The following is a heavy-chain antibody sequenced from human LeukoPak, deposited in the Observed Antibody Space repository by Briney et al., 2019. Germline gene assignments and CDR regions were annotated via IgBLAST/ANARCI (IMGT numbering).Heavy chain of an antibody. V-gene: IGHV1-18*01. CDR2: ISAYNGNT. J-gene: IGHJ4*02. CDR1: GGTFSSYA. Sequence: ASVKVSCKASGGTFSSYAISWVRQAPGQGLEWMGWISAYNGNTNYAQKLQGRVTMTTDTPTSTAYMELRSLRSDDTAVYYCARDDGDYDYFDYWGQGTLVTVSS. CDR3: ARDDGDYDYFDY. D-gene: IGHD4-17*01.